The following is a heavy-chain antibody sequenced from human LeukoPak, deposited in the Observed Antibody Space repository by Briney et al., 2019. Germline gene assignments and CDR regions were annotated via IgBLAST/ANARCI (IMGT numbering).Heavy chain of an antibody. CDR3: ARRRDLYSGSYYPFDY. CDR2: IYPGDSDT. D-gene: IGHD1-26*01. CDR1: GYTFSNYW. V-gene: IGHV5-51*01. J-gene: IGHJ4*02. Sequence: GESLKISCKGSGYTFSNYWIGWVRQMPGRGLECMGIIYPGDSDTRYNPSFQGQVTISADKSITTAYLQWSSLKASDTAMYYCARRRDLYSGSYYPFDYWGQGTLVTVSS.